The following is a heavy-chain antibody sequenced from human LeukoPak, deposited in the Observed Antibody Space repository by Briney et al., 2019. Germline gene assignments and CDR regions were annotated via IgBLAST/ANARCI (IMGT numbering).Heavy chain of an antibody. CDR2: IYYSGST. D-gene: IGHD4-11*01. J-gene: IGHJ4*02. CDR1: GGSISSYY. CDR3: ARDRVRGNSNPFFDY. V-gene: IGHV4-59*01. Sequence: SETLSLTCTVSGGSISSYYWSWIRQPPGKGLEWIGYIYYSGSTNYNPSLKSRVTISVDTSKNQFSLKLSSVTAADTAVYYCARDRVRGNSNPFFDYWGQGTLVTVSS.